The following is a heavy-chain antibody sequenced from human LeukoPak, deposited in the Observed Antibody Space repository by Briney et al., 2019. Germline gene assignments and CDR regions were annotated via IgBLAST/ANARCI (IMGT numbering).Heavy chain of an antibody. CDR3: ARDKYSSGFDY. D-gene: IGHD6-19*01. Sequence: SETLSLTCAVYVGSFSIYYWSWIRQPPGKGLEWIGYIYYSGSTNYNPSLKSRVAISVDTSKNQFSLKLSSVTAADTAVYYCARDKYSSGFDYWGQGTLVTVSS. V-gene: IGHV4-59*01. CDR1: VGSFSIYY. CDR2: IYYSGST. J-gene: IGHJ4*02.